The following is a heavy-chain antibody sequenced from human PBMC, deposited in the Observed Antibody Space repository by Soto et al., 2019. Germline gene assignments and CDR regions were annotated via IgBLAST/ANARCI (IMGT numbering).Heavy chain of an antibody. CDR2: INGYNGNT. D-gene: IGHD1-1*01. V-gene: IGHV1-18*01. CDR1: GYSFTNYG. J-gene: IGHJ4*02. CDR3: AASTATSSL. Sequence: QVQLVQSGAEVKKPGASVKVSCKASGYSFTNYGFSWVRQSPGQGLEWMGWINGYNGNTKYAPKLQGRFTMTTDTSTSTGYMELGSLTSADTAVYVCAASTATSSLWGQGTLVTVSS.